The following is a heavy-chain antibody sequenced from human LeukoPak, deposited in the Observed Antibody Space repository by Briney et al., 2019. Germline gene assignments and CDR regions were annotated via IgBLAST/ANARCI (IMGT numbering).Heavy chain of an antibody. CDR2: ISGSGGST. D-gene: IGHD3-22*01. CDR1: GFTFSSYA. J-gene: IGHJ4*02. V-gene: IGHV3-23*01. CDR3: AKTALGYYYDSSGTSLDY. Sequence: GRSLRLSCAASGFTFSSYAMCWVRQAPGKGLEWVSAISGSGGSTYYADSVKGRFTISRDNSKNTLYLQMNSLRAEDTAVYYCAKTALGYYYDSSGTSLDYWGQGSLVTVSS.